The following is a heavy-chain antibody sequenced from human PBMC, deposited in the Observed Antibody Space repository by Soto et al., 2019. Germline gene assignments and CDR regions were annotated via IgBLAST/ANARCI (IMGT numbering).Heavy chain of an antibody. CDR1: GYTFPSYG. CDR2: ISAYNGNT. J-gene: IGHJ6*02. V-gene: IGHV1-18*01. Sequence: QVQLVQSGAEVKKPGASVKVSCKASGYTFPSYGITWVRQAPGQGLERMGWISAYNGNTNSAQKLQGRVTMTTDTSTSTDYMELRSLRSDDTAVYYCARDLIYSSSWYPYYYGIDVWGQGTTVTVSS. D-gene: IGHD6-13*01. CDR3: ARDLIYSSSWYPYYYGIDV.